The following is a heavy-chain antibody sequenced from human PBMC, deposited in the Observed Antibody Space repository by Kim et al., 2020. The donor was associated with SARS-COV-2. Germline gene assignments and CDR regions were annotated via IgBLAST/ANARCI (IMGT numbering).Heavy chain of an antibody. Sequence: GESLKISCKGSGYSFTSYWISWVRQMPGKGLEWMGRIDPSDSYTNYSPSFQGHVTISADKSISTAYLQWSSLKASDTAMYYCARRGASFHYGSGKGGMDVWGQGTTVTVSS. CDR2: IDPSDSYT. J-gene: IGHJ6*02. D-gene: IGHD3-10*01. V-gene: IGHV5-10-1*01. CDR1: GYSFTSYW. CDR3: ARRGASFHYGSGKGGMDV.